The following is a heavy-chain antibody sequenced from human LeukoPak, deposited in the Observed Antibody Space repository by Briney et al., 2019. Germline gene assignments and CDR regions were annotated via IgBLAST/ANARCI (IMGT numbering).Heavy chain of an antibody. V-gene: IGHV3-30*04. Sequence: HPGGSLRLSCAASGFTFSSYAMHWVRQAPGKGLEWVAVISYDGSNKYYADSVKGRFTISRDNSKNTLYLQMNSLRAEDTAVYYCASSPFMGSGWYDWGQGTLVTVSS. CDR1: GFTFSSYA. D-gene: IGHD6-19*01. J-gene: IGHJ4*02. CDR2: ISYDGSNK. CDR3: ASSPFMGSGWYD.